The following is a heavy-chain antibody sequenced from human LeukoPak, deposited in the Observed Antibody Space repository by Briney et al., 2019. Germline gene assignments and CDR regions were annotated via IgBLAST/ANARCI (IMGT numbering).Heavy chain of an antibody. CDR3: ARGHSSGRDYYFDY. V-gene: IGHV1-18*01. J-gene: IGHJ4*02. Sequence: GASVKVSCKTSGYSFTTYSINWVRQAPGQGLEWMGWISGYSGNTNYAQKLQGRVTMTIDTSTGTAYMELRSLRSDDTAVYYCARGHSSGRDYYFDYWGQGTLVTVSS. D-gene: IGHD6-19*01. CDR1: GYSFTTYS. CDR2: ISGYSGNT.